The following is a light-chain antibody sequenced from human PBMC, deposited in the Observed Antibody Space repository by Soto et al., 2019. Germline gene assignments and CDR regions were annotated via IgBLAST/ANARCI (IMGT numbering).Light chain of an antibody. Sequence: EIVLTQSPATLSLSPGERATLSCRASQSVSSYLAWYQQKPGQAPRLLIYDASNRATGIPARFSGSGSGTEFTLTISSLQPDDFATYYCQQCNTFWTFGQGTKVDIK. V-gene: IGKV3-11*01. CDR2: DAS. J-gene: IGKJ1*01. CDR3: QQCNTFWT. CDR1: QSVSSY.